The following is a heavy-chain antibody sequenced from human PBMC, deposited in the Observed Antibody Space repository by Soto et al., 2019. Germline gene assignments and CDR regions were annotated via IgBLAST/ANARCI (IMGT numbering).Heavy chain of an antibody. Sequence: QAQLVQSGAEAKRPGTSVKVSCKGSGYTFTNYFHWIRQAPGQWLERMGWMNRNDGDTEYARKLQGRVTLTRDTSITTAYMALSSLTSDGTAVYYCAGETCRYIPWGQGTLVTVSS. CDR1: GYTFTNY. J-gene: IGHJ5*02. CDR3: AGETCRYIP. V-gene: IGHV1-2*02. D-gene: IGHD1-26*01. CDR2: MNRNDGDT.